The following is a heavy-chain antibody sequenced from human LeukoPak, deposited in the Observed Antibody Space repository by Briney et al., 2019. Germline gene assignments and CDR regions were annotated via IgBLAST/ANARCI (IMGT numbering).Heavy chain of an antibody. J-gene: IGHJ4*02. Sequence: SETLSLTCAVYGGSFSGYYWSWIRQPPGKGLEWIGEINHSGSTNYNPSLKSRVTISVDTSKNQFSLKLSSVTAADTAVYYCARAPRRWLRGPGYFDYWGQGTLVTVSS. CDR2: INHSGST. CDR3: ARAPRRWLRGPGYFDY. V-gene: IGHV4-34*01. D-gene: IGHD3-10*01. CDR1: GGSFSGYY.